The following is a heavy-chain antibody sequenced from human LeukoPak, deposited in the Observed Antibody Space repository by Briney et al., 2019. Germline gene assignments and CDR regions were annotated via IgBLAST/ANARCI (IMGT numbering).Heavy chain of an antibody. CDR2: IYYSGST. Sequence: SETLSLTCTVSGGSISSSSYYWGWIRQPPGKGLEGIGSIYYSGSTYYNPSLKSRVTISVDTSKIQFSLKLSSVTAADTAVYYCARRRSGWYDYWGQGTLVTVSS. CDR3: ARRRSGWYDY. D-gene: IGHD6-19*01. J-gene: IGHJ4*02. V-gene: IGHV4-39*01. CDR1: GGSISSSSYY.